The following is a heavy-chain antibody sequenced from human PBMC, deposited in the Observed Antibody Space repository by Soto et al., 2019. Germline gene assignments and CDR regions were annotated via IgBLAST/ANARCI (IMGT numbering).Heavy chain of an antibody. V-gene: IGHV1-3*01. D-gene: IGHD4-17*01. CDR3: ARGFFYGDYVHHDY. J-gene: IGHJ4*02. CDR1: GYTFTSYA. Sequence: ASVKVSCKASGYTFTSYAMHWVRQAPGQRLEGMGWINAGNGNTKYSQKFQGRVTITRDTSASTAYMELSSLRSEDTAVYYCARGFFYGDYVHHDYWGQVTLVTVSS. CDR2: INAGNGNT.